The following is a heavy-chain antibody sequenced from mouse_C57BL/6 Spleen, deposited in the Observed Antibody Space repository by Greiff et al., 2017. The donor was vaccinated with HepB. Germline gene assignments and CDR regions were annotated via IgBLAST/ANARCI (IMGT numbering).Heavy chain of an antibody. Sequence: QVQLKQSGPGLVQPSQRLSITCTVSGFSLTSYGVHWVRQSPGKGLEWLGVIWSGGSTDYNAAFISRLSISKDNSKSQVFFKMNSLQADETAIYYCARRGWDAMDYWGQGTSVTVSS. CDR2: IWSGGST. CDR1: GFSLTSYG. V-gene: IGHV2-2*01. J-gene: IGHJ4*01. CDR3: ARRGWDAMDY. D-gene: IGHD1-1*02.